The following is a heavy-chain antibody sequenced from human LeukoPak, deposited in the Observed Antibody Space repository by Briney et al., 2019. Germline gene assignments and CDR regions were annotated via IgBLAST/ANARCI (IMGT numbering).Heavy chain of an antibody. CDR2: IYYSGST. J-gene: IGHJ4*02. CDR1: GGSISRTSYY. Sequence: SETLSLTCTVSGGSISRTSYYWGWIRQPPGKGLEWIGSIYYSGSTYHNPSLKSRVTISVDTSKNHFSLKLSSVTAADTAMYYCARLDYGAPDYWGQGTLVTVSS. D-gene: IGHD4-17*01. CDR3: ARLDYGAPDY. V-gene: IGHV4-39*02.